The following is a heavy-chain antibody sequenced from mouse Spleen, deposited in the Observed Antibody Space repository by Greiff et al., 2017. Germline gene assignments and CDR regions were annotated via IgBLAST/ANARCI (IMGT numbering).Heavy chain of an antibody. CDR1: GFTFSSYA. Sequence: EVQLVESGEGLVKPGGSLKLSCAASGFTFSSYAMSWVRQTPEKRLEWVAYISSGGDYIYYADTVKGRFTISRDNARNTLYLQMSSLKSEDTAMYYCTRALYGYDEAWFAYWGQGTLVTVSA. V-gene: IGHV5-9-1*02. J-gene: IGHJ3*01. CDR2: ISSGGDYI. D-gene: IGHD2-2*01. CDR3: TRALYGYDEAWFAY.